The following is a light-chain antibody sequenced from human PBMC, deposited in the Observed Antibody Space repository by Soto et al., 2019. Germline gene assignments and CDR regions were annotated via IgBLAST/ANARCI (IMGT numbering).Light chain of an antibody. CDR3: QQCDNWPPIT. J-gene: IGKJ5*01. CDR1: QSISTN. V-gene: IGKV3-15*01. CDR2: DAS. Sequence: EIVMTQSPASLSVSPGQRATLSCRASQSISTNLAWYQQKPGQAPRLLIYDASARATGVPARFSGSGSGTEFTLTISSVQSEDFAVYYCQQCDNWPPITFGQGTRLEIK.